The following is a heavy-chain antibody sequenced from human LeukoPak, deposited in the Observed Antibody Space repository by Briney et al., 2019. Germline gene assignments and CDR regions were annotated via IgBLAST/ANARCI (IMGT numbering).Heavy chain of an antibody. D-gene: IGHD6-19*01. J-gene: IGHJ4*02. CDR3: AKLAVAGTGVDY. CDR1: GFTVSSNY. V-gene: IGHV3-66*02. CDR2: IYSGGST. Sequence: GGSLRLSCAASGFTVSSNYMSWVRQAPGKGLEWVSVIYSGGSTYYADSVKGRFTISRDNSKNTLYLQMNSLRAEDTAVYYCAKLAVAGTGVDYWGQGTLVTVSS.